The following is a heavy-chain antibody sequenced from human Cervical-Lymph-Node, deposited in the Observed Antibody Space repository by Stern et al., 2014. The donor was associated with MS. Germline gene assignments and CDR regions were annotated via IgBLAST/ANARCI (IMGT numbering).Heavy chain of an antibody. CDR1: GASISTDNW. CDR2: VYRSGSA. J-gene: IGHJ4*02. V-gene: IGHV4-4*02. D-gene: IGHD2-2*01. CDR3: ARDFEFQLLCD. Sequence: QVQLQESGPGLVKPSGTLSLTCAVSGASISTDNWWSWVSQPPGKGLEWIGEVYRSGSANYNPSLKSRVTMSVDESKNQFSLRLTSVTAADTAVYYCARDFEFQLLCDWGQGALVTVSS.